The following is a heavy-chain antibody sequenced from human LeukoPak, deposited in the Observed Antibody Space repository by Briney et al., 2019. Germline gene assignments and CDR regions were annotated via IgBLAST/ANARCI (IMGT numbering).Heavy chain of an antibody. V-gene: IGHV3-53*01. CDR3: ARRAGAYSHPYDY. J-gene: IGHJ4*02. Sequence: GGSLRLSCAASGFTLSTYSMSWVRQAPGKGLEWVSFIYSDNTHYSDSVKGRFTIPRDNSKNTLYLQMNSLRAEDTAVYYCARRAGAYSHPYDYWGQGTLVTVSS. D-gene: IGHD4/OR15-4a*01. CDR2: IYSDNT. CDR1: GFTLSTYS.